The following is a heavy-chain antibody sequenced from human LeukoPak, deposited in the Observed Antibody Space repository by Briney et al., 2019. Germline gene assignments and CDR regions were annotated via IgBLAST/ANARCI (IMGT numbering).Heavy chain of an antibody. J-gene: IGHJ4*02. Sequence: PSETLSLTCAVYGGSFSGYYWSWIRQPPGKGLEWIGEINHSGSTNYNPSLKSRVTISVDTSKNQFSLKLSSVTAADTAVYYCARGVFYGDSRDLPRKPFDYWGQGTLVTVSS. D-gene: IGHD4-17*01. CDR2: INHSGST. CDR3: ARGVFYGDSRDLPRKPFDY. CDR1: GGSFSGYY. V-gene: IGHV4-34*01.